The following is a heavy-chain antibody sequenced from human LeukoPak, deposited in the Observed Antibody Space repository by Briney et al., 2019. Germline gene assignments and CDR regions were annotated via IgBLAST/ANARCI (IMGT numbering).Heavy chain of an antibody. CDR2: ISWNSGSI. CDR3: AKDIAYDILTGYTLTGGYYFDY. CDR1: GFTFDDYA. D-gene: IGHD3-9*01. J-gene: IGHJ4*02. Sequence: GGSLRLSCAASGFTFDDYAMHWVRQAPGKGLEWVSGISWNSGSIVYADSVKGRFTISRDNAKNSLYLQMNSLRAEDTALYYCAKDIAYDILTGYTLTGGYYFDYWGQGTLVTVSS. V-gene: IGHV3-9*01.